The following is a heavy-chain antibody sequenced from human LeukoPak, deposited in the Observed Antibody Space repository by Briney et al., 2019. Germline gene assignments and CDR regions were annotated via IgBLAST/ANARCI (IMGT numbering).Heavy chain of an antibody. CDR3: ARLPYCGGDCYPFDY. CDR1: GGSISSYY. V-gene: IGHV4-59*08. CDR2: IYYSGST. J-gene: IGHJ4*02. Sequence: SETLSLTCTVSGGSISSYYWSWIRQPPGKGLEWIGYIYYSGSTSYNPSLKSRVTISVDTSKNQFSLKLSSVTAADTAVYYCARLPYCGGDCYPFDYWGQGTLVTVSS. D-gene: IGHD2-21*02.